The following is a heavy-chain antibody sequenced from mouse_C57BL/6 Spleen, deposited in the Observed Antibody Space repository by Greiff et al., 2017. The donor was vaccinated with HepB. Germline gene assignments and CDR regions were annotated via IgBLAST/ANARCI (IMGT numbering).Heavy chain of an antibody. Sequence: ESGAELARPGASVKLSCKASGYTFTSYGISWVKQRTGQGLEWIGEIYPRSGNTYYNEKFKGKATLTADKSSSTAYMELRSLTSEDSAVYFCARYYGSSYGAMDYWGQGTSVTVSS. CDR3: ARYYGSSYGAMDY. J-gene: IGHJ4*01. CDR1: GYTFTSYG. D-gene: IGHD1-1*01. V-gene: IGHV1-81*01. CDR2: IYPRSGNT.